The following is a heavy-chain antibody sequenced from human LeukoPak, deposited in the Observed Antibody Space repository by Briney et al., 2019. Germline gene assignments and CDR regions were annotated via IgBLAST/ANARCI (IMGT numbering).Heavy chain of an antibody. V-gene: IGHV3-11*04. Sequence: LSLTCTVSGGSISSSSYYWGWIRQPPGKGLEWVSYISSSGSTIYYADSVKGRFTISRDNAKNSLYLQMNSLRAEDTAVYYCAKDDGYFDYWGQGTLVTVSS. CDR2: ISSSGSTI. CDR1: GGSISSSSYY. J-gene: IGHJ4*02. CDR3: AKDDGYFDY. D-gene: IGHD5-24*01.